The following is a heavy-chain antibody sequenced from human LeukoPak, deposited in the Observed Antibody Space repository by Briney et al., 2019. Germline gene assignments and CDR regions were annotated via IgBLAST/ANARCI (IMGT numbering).Heavy chain of an antibody. Sequence: GGSLRLSCAASGFTFDDYAMHWVRQAPGKGLEWVSGISWNSGSIGYADSVKGRFTISRDNAKNSLYLQMNSLRAEDTALYYCAKDMDRTGWYFQHWGQGTLVTASS. CDR3: AKDMDRTGWYFQH. J-gene: IGHJ1*01. V-gene: IGHV3-9*01. CDR1: GFTFDDYA. CDR2: ISWNSGSI. D-gene: IGHD1-1*01.